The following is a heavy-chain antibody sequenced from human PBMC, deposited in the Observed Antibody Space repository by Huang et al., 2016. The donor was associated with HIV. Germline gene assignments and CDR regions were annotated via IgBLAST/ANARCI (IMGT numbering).Heavy chain of an antibody. CDR3: ARMPTPSYYDTWSLSPVEEDFFYYNLDV. CDR1: GASFNTYY. V-gene: IGHV4-34*02. Sequence: QVRLEQWGQGLLKPSETLSLTCAVYGASFNTYYWSWGRQSPAKGLEWIGEIKPGRYTNYNPAIKSRVTMTVDTSKNQCSLKFRARNAADAAIYYCARMPTPSYYDTWSLSPVEEDFFYYNLDVWGQGTPVSVSS. CDR2: IKPGRYT. D-gene: IGHD3-3*01. J-gene: IGHJ6*02.